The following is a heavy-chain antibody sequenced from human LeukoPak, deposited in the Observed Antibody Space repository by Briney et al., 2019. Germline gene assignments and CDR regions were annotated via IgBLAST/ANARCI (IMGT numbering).Heavy chain of an antibody. J-gene: IGHJ4*02. D-gene: IGHD3-3*01. CDR2: IYYSGSS. Sequence: SETLSLTCTVSGGSISSYYWSWIRQPPGKGLEWIGYIYYSGSSNYNPSLKSRVTISVDTSKNQFSLKLSSVTAADTAVYYCARARLYYDFWSGYSILDYWGQGTLVTVSS. V-gene: IGHV4-59*01. CDR3: ARARLYYDFWSGYSILDY. CDR1: GGSISSYY.